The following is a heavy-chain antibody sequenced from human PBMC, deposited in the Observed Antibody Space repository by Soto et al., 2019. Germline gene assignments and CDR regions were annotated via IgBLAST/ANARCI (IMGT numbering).Heavy chain of an antibody. CDR3: ARGIKNSSGWSGAFDI. CDR2: IYYSGST. Sequence: PSETPSLPRTVSGGSISSGDYYWSWIPQPPGKGLEWIGYIYYSGSTYYNPSLKSRVTISVDTSKNQFSLKLSSVTAADTAVYYCARGIKNSSGWSGAFDIWGQGTMVTVSS. V-gene: IGHV4-30-4*01. D-gene: IGHD6-19*01. J-gene: IGHJ3*02. CDR1: GGSISSGDYY.